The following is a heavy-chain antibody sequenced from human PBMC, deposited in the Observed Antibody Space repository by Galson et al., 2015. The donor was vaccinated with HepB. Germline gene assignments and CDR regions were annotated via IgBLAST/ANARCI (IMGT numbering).Heavy chain of an antibody. CDR1: GGSFSGYY. V-gene: IGHV4-34*01. J-gene: IGHJ4*02. Sequence: ETLSLTCAVYGGSFSGYYWSWIRQPPGKGLEWIGEINHSGSTNYNPSLKSRVTISVDTSKNQFSLKLSSVTAADTAVYYCARRAVADLKPFDYWGQGTLVTVSS. CDR3: ARRAVADLKPFDY. CDR2: INHSGST. D-gene: IGHD6-19*01.